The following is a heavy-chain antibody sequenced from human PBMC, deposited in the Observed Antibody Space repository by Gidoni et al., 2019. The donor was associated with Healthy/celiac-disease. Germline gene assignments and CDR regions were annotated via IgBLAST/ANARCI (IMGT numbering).Heavy chain of an antibody. J-gene: IGHJ4*02. Sequence: QVQLQQWGAGLFKPSETLSLTCAVYAGSFSGYYWSWIRQPPGKGLYCIGEIKQSGSTNYNPTLKSRVTISEDTSKNQFSLKLSAVTAADTAVYYCARGTGGYSYGQLTGYNDYWGQGTLVTVSS. V-gene: IGHV4-34*01. CDR2: IKQSGST. CDR1: AGSFSGYY. CDR3: ARGTGGYSYGQLTGYNDY. D-gene: IGHD5-18*01.